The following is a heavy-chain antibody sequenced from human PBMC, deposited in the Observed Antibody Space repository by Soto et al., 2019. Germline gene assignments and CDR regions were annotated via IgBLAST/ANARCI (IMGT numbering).Heavy chain of an antibody. CDR1: GYTFTSYG. CDR2: ISAYNGST. Sequence: ASVKVSCKASGYTFTSYGISWVRQAPGQGLEWMGWISAYNGSTSYAQKFQGRVTMTRDTSTSTVYMELSSLRSEDTAVYYCAGGRGSWDRWFDPWGQGTLVTVSS. V-gene: IGHV1-18*01. CDR3: AGGRGSWDRWFDP. D-gene: IGHD6-13*01. J-gene: IGHJ5*02.